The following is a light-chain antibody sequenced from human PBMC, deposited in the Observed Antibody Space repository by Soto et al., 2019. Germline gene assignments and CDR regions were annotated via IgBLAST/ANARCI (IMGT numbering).Light chain of an antibody. Sequence: QSALAQPASVSGSPGQSITISCTGTSSDVGAYNYVSWYHQHHPDKAPELIIYDVTDRPSGVSTRFSGYKSGNTASLTISGLQAEDEGDYYCSLYTTIKTVIFGGGTQLTVL. CDR1: SSDVGAYNY. CDR3: SLYTTIKTVI. J-gene: IGLJ2*01. V-gene: IGLV2-14*01. CDR2: DVT.